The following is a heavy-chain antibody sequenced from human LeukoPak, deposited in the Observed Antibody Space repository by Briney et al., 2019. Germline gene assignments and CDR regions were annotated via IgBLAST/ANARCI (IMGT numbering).Heavy chain of an antibody. CDR1: GYTFTSYG. J-gene: IGHJ6*03. CDR3: ARDLGGYSSSWYVHYYYYYMDV. CDR2: INPNSGGT. D-gene: IGHD6-13*01. Sequence: EASVKVSCKASGYTFTSYGISWVRQAPGQGLEWMGWINPNSGGTNYAQKFQGRVTMTRDTSISTAYMELSRLRSDDTAVYYCARDLGGYSSSWYVHYYYYYMDVWGKGTTVTVSS. V-gene: IGHV1-2*02.